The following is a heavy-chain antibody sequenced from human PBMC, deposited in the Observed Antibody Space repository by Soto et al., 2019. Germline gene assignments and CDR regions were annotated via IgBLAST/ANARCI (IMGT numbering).Heavy chain of an antibody. CDR2: INHSGST. Sequence: QVQLQQWGAGLLKPSETLSLTCAVYGGSFSGYYWSWIRQPPGKGLEWIGEINHSGSTNYNPSLKSRVTISVDTSKNQFSLKLSSVTAADKAVYYCARGRDIVVVVAATEGLFDYWGQGTLVTVSS. CDR1: GGSFSGYY. J-gene: IGHJ4*02. V-gene: IGHV4-34*01. CDR3: ARGRDIVVVVAATEGLFDY. D-gene: IGHD2-15*01.